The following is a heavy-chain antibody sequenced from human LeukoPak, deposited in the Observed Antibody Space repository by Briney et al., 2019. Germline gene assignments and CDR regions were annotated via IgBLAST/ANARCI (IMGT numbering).Heavy chain of an antibody. D-gene: IGHD3-10*01. CDR2: ISYDGSNK. J-gene: IGHJ3*02. CDR3: ARGYYYGSGSYSDDAFDI. CDR1: GFTFSSYA. V-gene: IGHV3-30*04. Sequence: GGSLRLSCAAPGFTFSSYAMHWVRQAPGKGLEWVAVISYDGSNKYYADSVKGRFTISRDNSKNTLYLQMNSLRAEDTAVYYCARGYYYGSGSYSDDAFDIWGQGTMVTVSS.